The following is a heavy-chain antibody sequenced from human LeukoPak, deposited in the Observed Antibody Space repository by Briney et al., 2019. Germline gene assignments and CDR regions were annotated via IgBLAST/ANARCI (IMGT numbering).Heavy chain of an antibody. D-gene: IGHD2-15*01. CDR3: ARDAEIVVVVAATDGWFDP. J-gene: IGHJ5*02. Sequence: ASVKVSCQASGYTFTSYGISWLRQAPGQGLEWMGWNSAYNSNTNYAQKLQGRVTMTTDTSTSTAYMELRSLRSDDTDVYYCARDAEIVVVVAATDGWFDPWGQGTLVTVSS. CDR1: GYTFTSYG. V-gene: IGHV1-18*04. CDR2: NSAYNSNT.